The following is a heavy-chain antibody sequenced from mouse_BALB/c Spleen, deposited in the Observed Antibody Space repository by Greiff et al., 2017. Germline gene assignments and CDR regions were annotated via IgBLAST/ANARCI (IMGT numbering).Heavy chain of an antibody. Sequence: VQLQQSGAELVRPGALVKLSCKASGFNIKDYYMHWVKQRPEQGLEWIGWIDPENGNTIYDPKFQGKASITADTSSNTAYLQLSSLTSEATAVYYCAYYYGSSTWYFDVWGAGTTVTVSS. CDR3: AYYYGSSTWYFDV. CDR1: GFNIKDYY. J-gene: IGHJ1*01. D-gene: IGHD1-1*01. V-gene: IGHV14-1*02. CDR2: IDPENGNT.